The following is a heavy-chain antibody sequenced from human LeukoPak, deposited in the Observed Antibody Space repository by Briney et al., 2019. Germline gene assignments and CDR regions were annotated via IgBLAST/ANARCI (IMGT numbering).Heavy chain of an antibody. CDR2: ISGSGGST. CDR3: AKGSGNGYGSGPFDY. J-gene: IGHJ4*02. V-gene: IGHV3-23*01. D-gene: IGHD3-10*01. CDR1: GFTFSSSA. Sequence: GGSLRLSCAASGFTFSSSAMSWVRQAPGKGLEWVSSISGSGGSTYYADSVKGRFTISRDNSKNTLYLQMNSLRAEDTAVYYCAKGSGNGYGSGPFDYWGQGTLVTVSS.